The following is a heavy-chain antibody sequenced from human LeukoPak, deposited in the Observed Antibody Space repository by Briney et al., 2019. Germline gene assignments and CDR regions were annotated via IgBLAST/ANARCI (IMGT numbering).Heavy chain of an antibody. CDR3: VKDLRYCSSTSCY. CDR1: GFTFSSYA. Sequence: PGGSLRLSCAASGFTFSSYAMSWVRQAPGKGLEWVSAISGNGGSTYYADSVKGRFTISRDNSKNTLYLQMNSLRAEDTAVYYCVKDLRYCSSTSCYWGQGTLVTVSS. V-gene: IGHV3-23*01. J-gene: IGHJ4*02. CDR2: ISGNGGST. D-gene: IGHD2-2*01.